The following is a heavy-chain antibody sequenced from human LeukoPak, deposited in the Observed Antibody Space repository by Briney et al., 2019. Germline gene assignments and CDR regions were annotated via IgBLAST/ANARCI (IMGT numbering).Heavy chain of an antibody. CDR3: AKGTYHYDTSGYVGYFDY. V-gene: IGHV3-30*18. D-gene: IGHD3-22*01. CDR2: ISYDGSNK. CDR1: GFIFSSYG. Sequence: GGSLRLSCTASGFIFSSYGMHWVRQAPGKGLEWVAVISYDGSNKYYADSVKGRFTISRDNSKNTLYLQMNSLRAEDTAVYYCAKGTYHYDTSGYVGYFDYWGQGTLVTVSS. J-gene: IGHJ4*02.